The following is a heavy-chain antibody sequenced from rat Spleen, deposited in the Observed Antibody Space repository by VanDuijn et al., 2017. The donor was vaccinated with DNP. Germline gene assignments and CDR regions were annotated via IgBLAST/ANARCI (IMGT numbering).Heavy chain of an antibody. V-gene: IGHV1-43*01. Sequence: QVQLQQSGAELAKPGSSVKISCRASGYTFTSYYIGWIKQTTGQGLEYIGYINTGSGGTNYNEKFKDKATLTVDKSSSTAFMQLSSLAPDDSAVYYCVRTPWYYHSGDVRFAYWGQGTLVTVSS. CDR3: VRTPWYYHSGDVRFAY. CDR1: GYTFTSYY. D-gene: IGHD1-1*01. CDR2: INTGSGGT. J-gene: IGHJ3*01.